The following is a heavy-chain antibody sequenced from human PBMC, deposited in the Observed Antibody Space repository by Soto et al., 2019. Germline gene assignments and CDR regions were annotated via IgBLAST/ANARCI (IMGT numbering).Heavy chain of an antibody. J-gene: IGHJ6*02. CDR3: AAEPLEFRYDYGMDV. Sequence: QMQLLQSGPEVKKPGTSVKVSCKASGFTFTSSAMQWVRQARGQRLEWIGWIVVGSGNTNYAQKFQESVTTTRDMSTSTAYMKLSSLRSADTAVYYCAAEPLEFRYDYGMDVWGQGTTVTVSS. V-gene: IGHV1-58*02. CDR1: GFTFTSSA. CDR2: IVVGSGNT. D-gene: IGHD3-10*01.